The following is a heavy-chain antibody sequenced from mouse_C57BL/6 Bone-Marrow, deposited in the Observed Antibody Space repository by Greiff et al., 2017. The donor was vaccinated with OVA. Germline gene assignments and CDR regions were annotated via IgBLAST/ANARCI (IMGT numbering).Heavy chain of an antibody. J-gene: IGHJ2*01. V-gene: IGHV14-4*01. CDR3: TTEYYYGSSYVFDY. CDR2: IDPENGDT. CDR1: GSNIKDDY. D-gene: IGHD1-1*01. Sequence: EVQLQQSGAELVRPGASVKLSCTASGSNIKDDYMHWVKQRPEQGLEWIGWIDPENGDTEYASKFQGKATITADTSSNTAYLQLSSLTSEDTAVYYCTTEYYYGSSYVFDYWGQGTTLTVSS.